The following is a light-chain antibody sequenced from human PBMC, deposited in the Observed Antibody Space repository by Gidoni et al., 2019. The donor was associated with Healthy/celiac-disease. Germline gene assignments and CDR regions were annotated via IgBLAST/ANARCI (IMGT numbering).Light chain of an antibody. CDR2: AAS. Sequence: AMRMTQSPSSFSASTGDRVTITCRASQGISSYLAWYQQQPGKAPKLLIYAASTLQSGVPSRFSGSGSGTDFTLTISCLQSEDFATYYCQQYYSYPITFGQGTRLEIK. CDR3: QQYYSYPIT. J-gene: IGKJ5*01. CDR1: QGISSY. V-gene: IGKV1-8*01.